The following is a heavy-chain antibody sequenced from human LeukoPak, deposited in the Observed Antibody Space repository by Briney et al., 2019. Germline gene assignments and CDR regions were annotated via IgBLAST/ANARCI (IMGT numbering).Heavy chain of an antibody. D-gene: IGHD2-15*01. Sequence: SETLSLTCTVSGGSISSGSYYWSWIRQPAGKGLEWIGRIYTSGSTNYNPSLKSRVTISVDTAKNQFSLKLSSVTAADTAVYYCARGIVVVAQLGYYYYYMDVWGKGTTVTISS. CDR2: IYTSGST. CDR1: GGSISSGSYY. J-gene: IGHJ6*03. CDR3: ARGIVVVAQLGYYYYYMDV. V-gene: IGHV4-61*02.